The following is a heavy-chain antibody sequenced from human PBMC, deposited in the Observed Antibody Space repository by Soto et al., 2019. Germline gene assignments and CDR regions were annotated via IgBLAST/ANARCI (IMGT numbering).Heavy chain of an antibody. Sequence: SVKVSCKASGGTFSSYAISWVRQAPGQGLEWMGGIIPIFGTANYAQKFQGRVTITADKSTSTAYMELSSLRSEDTAVYYCARGTTYYDYVWGSYRYSPYYYYGMDVWGQGTTVNVSS. J-gene: IGHJ6*02. CDR1: GGTFSSYA. V-gene: IGHV1-69*06. CDR2: IIPIFGTA. CDR3: ARGTTYYDYVWGSYRYSPYYYYGMDV. D-gene: IGHD3-16*02.